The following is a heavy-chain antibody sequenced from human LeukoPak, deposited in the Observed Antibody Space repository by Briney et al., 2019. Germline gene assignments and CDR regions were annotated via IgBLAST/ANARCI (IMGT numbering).Heavy chain of an antibody. V-gene: IGHV3-30*04. J-gene: IGHJ4*02. CDR3: AKAIWVAATSSWFCLDY. CDR1: GFTFSGYG. D-gene: IGHD3-10*01. CDR2: ISYDGSNK. Sequence: PGGSLRLSCAASGFTFSGYGMHWVRQAPGKGLEWVALISYDGSNKYYADSVKGRFTISRDNSKNTLYLQMNSLRPEDTAVYYCAKAIWVAATSSWFCLDYWGQGTLVTVSS.